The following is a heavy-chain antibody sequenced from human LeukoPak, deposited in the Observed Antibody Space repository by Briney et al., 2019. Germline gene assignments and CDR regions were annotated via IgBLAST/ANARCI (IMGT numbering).Heavy chain of an antibody. CDR1: GGSISSYY. CDR2: IYYSGST. D-gene: IGHD2-2*01. CDR3: ARVIVVPAALVWYFDL. J-gene: IGHJ2*01. V-gene: IGHV4-59*01. Sequence: SETLSLTCTVSGGSISSYYWSCIRQPPGKGLEWIGYIYYSGSTNYNPPLKSRVTISVDTSKNQFSLKLSSVTAADTAVYYCARVIVVPAALVWYFDLWGRGTLVTVSS.